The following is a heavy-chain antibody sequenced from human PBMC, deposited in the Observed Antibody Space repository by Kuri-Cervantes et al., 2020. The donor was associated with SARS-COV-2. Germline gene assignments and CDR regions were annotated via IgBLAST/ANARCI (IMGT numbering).Heavy chain of an antibody. CDR2: IRYDGSNK. V-gene: IGHV3-30*02. CDR3: ARSTYYGSGSYPNRYYFDY. J-gene: IGHJ4*02. CDR1: GFTFSSYG. D-gene: IGHD3-10*01. Sequence: GGSLRLSCAASGFTFSSYGMHWVRQAPGKGLEWVAFIRYDGSNKYYADSVKGRFTISRDNSKNTLYLQMNSLRAEDTAVYYCARSTYYGSGSYPNRYYFDYWGQGTLVTVSS.